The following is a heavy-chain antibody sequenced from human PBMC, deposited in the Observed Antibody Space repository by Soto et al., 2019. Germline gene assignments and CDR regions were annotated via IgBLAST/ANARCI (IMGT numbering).Heavy chain of an antibody. CDR1: GYTFSSYS. Sequence: VQLVQSGAEVKKPGASVKVSCKASGYTFSSYSIHWVRQAPGQRPEWMGIINPSGASTRYAQKFQGRVTMTGDTSTSTVYMELTSLRSEDTAVYYCAMSGDQIYFYGMDVWGQGPTVTVSS. J-gene: IGHJ6*02. CDR3: AMSGDQIYFYGMDV. CDR2: INPSGAST. V-gene: IGHV1-46*03. D-gene: IGHD4-17*01.